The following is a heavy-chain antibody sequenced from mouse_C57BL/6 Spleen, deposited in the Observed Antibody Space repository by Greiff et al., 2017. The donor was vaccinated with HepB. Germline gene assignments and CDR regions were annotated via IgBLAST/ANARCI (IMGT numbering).Heavy chain of an antibody. CDR3: ARGRGYGPDY. CDR1: GYAFTNYL. CDR2: INPGSGGT. Sequence: QVQLQQSGAELVRPGTSVKVSCKASGYAFTNYLIEWVKQSPGQGLEWIGVINPGSGGTNYNEKFKGKATLTADKSSSTAYMQLSSLTSEDSAVYFCARGRGYGPDYWGQGTTLTVSS. D-gene: IGHD1-1*02. J-gene: IGHJ2*01. V-gene: IGHV1-54*01.